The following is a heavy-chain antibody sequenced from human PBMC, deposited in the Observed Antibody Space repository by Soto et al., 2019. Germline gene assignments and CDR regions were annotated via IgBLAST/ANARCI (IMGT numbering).Heavy chain of an antibody. D-gene: IGHD6-13*01. V-gene: IGHV4-59*01. CDR2: ISYSGGI. Sequence: SETLSLTCTFSSGSISRYYWSWIRHPPGKGLEWIGYISYSGGINKNPSLKSRDTISVDTSKNKFSLKLSSVTDADMAVYYCARAYSSSWYYNFLDCWGQGTLVTVSS. CDR1: SGSISRYY. CDR3: ARAYSSSWYYNFLDC. J-gene: IGHJ4*02.